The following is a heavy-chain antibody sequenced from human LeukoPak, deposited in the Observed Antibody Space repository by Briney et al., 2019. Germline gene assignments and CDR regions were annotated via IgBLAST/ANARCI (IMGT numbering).Heavy chain of an antibody. CDR1: GFTFSSYW. CDR2: IKQDGGEK. V-gene: IGHV3-7*01. D-gene: IGHD1-26*01. CDR3: ASHRPWDFLDV. Sequence: GGSLRLSCAASGFTFSSYWMSWVRQAPGKGLEWVANIKQDGGEKHYVDSVKGRFTISRDNAKNSVYLEMSSLRAEDTAVYYCASHRPWDFLDVWGQGTMVTVSS. J-gene: IGHJ3*01.